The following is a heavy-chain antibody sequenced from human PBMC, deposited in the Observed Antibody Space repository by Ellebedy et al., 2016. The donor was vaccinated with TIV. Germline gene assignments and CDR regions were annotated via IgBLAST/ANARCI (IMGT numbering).Heavy chain of an antibody. D-gene: IGHD4-17*01. V-gene: IGHV1-46*01. J-gene: IGHJ1*01. CDR2: INPSGGST. CDR3: ARAHDYGDYRH. CDR1: GYTFTSYY. Sequence: ASVKVSCXASGYTFTSYYMHWVRQAPGQGLEWMGIINPSGGSTSYAQKFQGRVTITRDTSASTAYMELSSLRSEDTAVYYCARAHDYGDYRHWGQGTLVTVSS.